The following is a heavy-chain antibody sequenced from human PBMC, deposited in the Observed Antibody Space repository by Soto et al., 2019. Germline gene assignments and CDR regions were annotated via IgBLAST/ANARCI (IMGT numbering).Heavy chain of an antibody. J-gene: IGHJ3*02. D-gene: IGHD6-13*01. Sequence: QVQLVQSGAEVKKPGSSVKVSCKASGGTFSSYAISWVRQAPGHGLEWMGGISPIFGTANYAQKFQGRVTITADESTSTAYMELSSLRSEDTAVYYCATCIAAGPDAFDIWGQGTMVTVSS. CDR1: GGTFSSYA. V-gene: IGHV1-69*01. CDR3: ATCIAAGPDAFDI. CDR2: ISPIFGTA.